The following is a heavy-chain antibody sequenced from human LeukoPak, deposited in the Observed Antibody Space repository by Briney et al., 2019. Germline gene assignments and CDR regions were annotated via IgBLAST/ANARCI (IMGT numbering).Heavy chain of an antibody. CDR1: GFTFTSYS. J-gene: IGHJ4*02. CDR2: TSDRGDYT. Sequence: GGSLRLSCAASGFTFTSYSMSWVRQAAGKGLEWVSGTSDRGDYTYYADSVKGRFTISRDSSKNTLFLQMNSLRAEDTALYFCARKAQYNGHYPLDYWGQGTLVTVSS. CDR3: ARKAQYNGHYPLDY. D-gene: IGHD1-7*01. V-gene: IGHV3-23*01.